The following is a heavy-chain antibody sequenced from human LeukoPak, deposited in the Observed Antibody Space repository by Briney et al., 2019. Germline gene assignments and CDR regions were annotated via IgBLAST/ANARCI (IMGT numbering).Heavy chain of an antibody. J-gene: IGHJ6*02. CDR2: TSTYNGNT. Sequence: ASVKVSCKASGYTFTNYGFSWVRQAPGQGLEWMGWTSTYNGNTDYAQKLQGRVTMTTDTSTTTAYMELRSLRSDDTAVYYCARELSDPPVYYHYGMDIWGQGTTVTVSS. CDR3: ARELSDPPVYYHYGMDI. CDR1: GYTFTNYG. D-gene: IGHD2-2*01. V-gene: IGHV1-18*01.